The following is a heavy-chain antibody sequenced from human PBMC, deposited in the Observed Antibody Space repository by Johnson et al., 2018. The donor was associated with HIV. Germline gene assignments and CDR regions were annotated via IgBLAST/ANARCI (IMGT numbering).Heavy chain of an antibody. CDR1: GFTSDDHG. J-gene: IGHJ3*02. CDR2: INWNGGRT. Sequence: VQLVESGGGVVRPGGSLRLSCAASGFTSDDHGMSWVRQAPGKGLEWGSGINWNGGRTGYADSVTGRFTTSRANAKNSLYLQMNSLRAEDTALYYCAREVGIQLWSSDAFDIWGQGTMVTVSS. D-gene: IGHD5-18*01. V-gene: IGHV3-20*04. CDR3: AREVGIQLWSSDAFDI.